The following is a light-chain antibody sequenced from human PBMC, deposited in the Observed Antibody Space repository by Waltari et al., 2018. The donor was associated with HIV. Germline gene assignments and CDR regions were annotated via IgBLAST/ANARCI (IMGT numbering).Light chain of an antibody. J-gene: IGLJ3*02. Sequence: SYELTQPPSVSVSPGQPASISCSGDKLGDRYASWYQQRPGQSPVLIIYQDKKRPSGIPERFSGSNSGNTATLTISGTQTMDEADYYCQVWDYRGYVMFGGGTKLTVL. V-gene: IGLV3-1*01. CDR2: QDK. CDR1: KLGDRY. CDR3: QVWDYRGYVM.